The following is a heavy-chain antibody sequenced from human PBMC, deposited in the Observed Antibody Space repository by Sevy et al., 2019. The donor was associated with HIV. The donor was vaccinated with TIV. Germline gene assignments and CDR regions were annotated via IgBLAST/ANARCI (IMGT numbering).Heavy chain of an antibody. Sequence: GGSLRLSCAASGFTFSSYGMHWVRQAPGNGLEWVAVISYDGSNKYYADSVKGRFTISRDNSKNTLYLQMNSLRAEDTAVYYCAKDIVLMVYAIYYYYYGMDVWGQGTTVTVSS. D-gene: IGHD2-8*01. CDR2: ISYDGSNK. CDR1: GFTFSSYG. V-gene: IGHV3-30*18. J-gene: IGHJ6*02. CDR3: AKDIVLMVYAIYYYYYGMDV.